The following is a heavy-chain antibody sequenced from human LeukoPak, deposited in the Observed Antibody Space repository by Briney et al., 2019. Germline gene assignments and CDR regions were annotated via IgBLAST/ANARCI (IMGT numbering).Heavy chain of an antibody. CDR3: ATYSDRVGATIY. D-gene: IGHD1-26*01. CDR2: ISGSGGST. J-gene: IGHJ4*02. Sequence: GGSLRLSCAASGFTFSSYAMSWVRQAPGKGLEWVSAISGSGGSTYYADSVKGRFTISRDNSKNTLYLQMNSLRAEDTAVYYCATYSDRVGATIYWGQGTLVTVSS. V-gene: IGHV3-23*01. CDR1: GFTFSSYA.